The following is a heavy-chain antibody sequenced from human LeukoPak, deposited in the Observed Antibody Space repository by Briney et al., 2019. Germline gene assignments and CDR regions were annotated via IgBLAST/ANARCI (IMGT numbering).Heavy chain of an antibody. D-gene: IGHD3-10*01. CDR2: IKQDGSEK. J-gene: IGHJ4*02. V-gene: IGHV3-7*03. Sequence: GGSLRLSCVASGFTLSDHYMDWVRQAPERGLEWVANIKQDGSEKYYVDSVKGRFTISRDNAKNSLYLQMNSLRAEDTAVYYCARAPLLMVRGVIISPYYFDYWGQGTLVTVSS. CDR1: GFTLSDHY. CDR3: ARAPLLMVRGVIISPYYFDY.